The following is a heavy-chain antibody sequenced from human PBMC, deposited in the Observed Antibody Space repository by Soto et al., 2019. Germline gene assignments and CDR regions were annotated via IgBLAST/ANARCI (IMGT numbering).Heavy chain of an antibody. V-gene: IGHV4-31*03. J-gene: IGHJ5*02. D-gene: IGHD3-16*01. CDR2: IYYSGST. CDR3: ARVGGINWFDP. CDR1: GGSISSGGYY. Sequence: QVQLQESGPGLVKPSQTLSLTCTVSGGSISSGGYYWSWIRQHPGKGLEWIGYIYYSGSTYYNPSLKRRXTXTXDTSKNQFSLKLSSVTAADTAVYYCARVGGINWFDPWGPGTLVTVSS.